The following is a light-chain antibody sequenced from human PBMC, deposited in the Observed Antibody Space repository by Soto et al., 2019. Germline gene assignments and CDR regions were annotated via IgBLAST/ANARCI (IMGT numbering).Light chain of an antibody. V-gene: IGKV3-15*01. CDR1: QSLDIN. J-gene: IGKJ1*01. CDR3: QQYRGWPRT. Sequence: EIVLTQSPATVSVSPGERVTLSCRASQSLDINLAWYQQKPGQAPRLLIYGASTRATDMPGRFSGSGAGAEFTLTISSLQSEDSAVYYCQQYRGWPRTFGQGTKVEIK. CDR2: GAS.